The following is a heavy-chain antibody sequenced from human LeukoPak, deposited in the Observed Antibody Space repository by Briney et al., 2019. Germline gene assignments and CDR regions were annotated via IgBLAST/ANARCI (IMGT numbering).Heavy chain of an antibody. CDR3: ARGASGYSSGWLYDYFDY. V-gene: IGHV3-64*01. D-gene: IGHD6-19*01. CDR1: GFTFSSYA. J-gene: IGHJ4*02. Sequence: PGGSLRLSCAASGFTFSSYAMHWVRQAPGKGLEYVSAISINGVGTYYANSVRGRFTISRDNSKNTLYLQMGSLRAEDMAVYYCARGASGYSSGWLYDYFDYWGQGTLVTVSS. CDR2: ISINGVGT.